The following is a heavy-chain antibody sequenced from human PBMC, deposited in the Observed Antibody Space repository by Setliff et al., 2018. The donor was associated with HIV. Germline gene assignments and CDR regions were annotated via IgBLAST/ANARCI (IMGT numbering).Heavy chain of an antibody. V-gene: IGHV4-34*01. CDR3: ARASGDTSKFVNYYYYYIDV. J-gene: IGHJ6*03. Sequence: SETLSLTCAVYGGPFSGNYWSWIRQPPGKGLEWIGDINHGGSTNYNPSLKSRVTISVDMSKNQISLKLSSVTAADTAVYYCARASGDTSKFVNYYYYYIDVWGKGTTVTVSS. CDR1: GGPFSGNY. D-gene: IGHD6-19*01. CDR2: INHGGST.